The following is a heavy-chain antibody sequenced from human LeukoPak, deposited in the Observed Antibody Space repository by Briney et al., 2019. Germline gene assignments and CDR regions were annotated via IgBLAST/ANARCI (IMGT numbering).Heavy chain of an antibody. CDR3: ARSWNYGGFPNDY. CDR2: ISSSGSTI. CDR1: GFTFSDYY. D-gene: IGHD1-7*01. Sequence: GGSLRLSCAASGFTFSDYYMSWIRQAPGKGLEWVSYISSSGSTIYYADSVKGRFTISRDNAENSLYLQMNSLRAEDTAVYYCARSWNYGGFPNDYWGQGTLVTVSS. J-gene: IGHJ4*02. V-gene: IGHV3-11*01.